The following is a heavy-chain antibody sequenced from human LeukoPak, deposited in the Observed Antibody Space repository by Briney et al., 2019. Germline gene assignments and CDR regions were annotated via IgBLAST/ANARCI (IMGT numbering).Heavy chain of an antibody. V-gene: IGHV4-4*07. Sequence: SETLSLTCIVSDGTISSYYWSWVRQSAGKGLEWLGHVYSSGSPTYNPSPDSRVTISVDKTKRQFYLQLRSVTAADTAVYYCARNRRGHTVVVTRFFDIWGRGTRVTVSS. CDR1: DGTISSYY. D-gene: IGHD2-21*02. J-gene: IGHJ2*01. CDR3: ARNRRGHTVVVTRFFDI. CDR2: VYSSGSP.